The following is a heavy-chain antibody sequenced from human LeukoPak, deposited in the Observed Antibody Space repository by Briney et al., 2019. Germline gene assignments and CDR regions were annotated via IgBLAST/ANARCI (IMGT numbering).Heavy chain of an antibody. CDR2: IYSGGST. CDR1: GFTFSSNY. V-gene: IGHV3-53*01. J-gene: IGHJ4*02. CDR3: ARGADGTWDY. D-gene: IGHD6-13*01. Sequence: PGGSLRLSCAASGFTFSSNYMSWVRQAPGKGLEWVSVIYSGGSTYYADSVKGRFTISRDNARNSLYPQMDTLRAEDTGVYYCARGADGTWDYWGQGTLVTVSS.